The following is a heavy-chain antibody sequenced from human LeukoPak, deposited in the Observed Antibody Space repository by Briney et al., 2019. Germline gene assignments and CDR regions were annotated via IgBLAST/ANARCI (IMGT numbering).Heavy chain of an antibody. CDR1: GFTFSSYA. Sequence: GGSLRLSCAASGFTFSSYAMSWVRQAPGKGLEWVSAISGSGDSTYYGDSVKGRFTISRDNSKNTLYLQMNSLRAEDTAVYYCAKTRPLDSSWSHGDYWGQGTLVTVSS. CDR2: ISGSGDST. J-gene: IGHJ4*02. D-gene: IGHD6-6*01. V-gene: IGHV3-23*01. CDR3: AKTRPLDSSWSHGDY.